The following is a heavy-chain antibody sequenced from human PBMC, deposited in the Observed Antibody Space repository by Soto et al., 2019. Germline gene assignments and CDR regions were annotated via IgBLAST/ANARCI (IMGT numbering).Heavy chain of an antibody. CDR1: GYTLTELS. J-gene: IGHJ6*02. D-gene: IGHD6-13*01. CDR3: ATGLLAAAGTDHSLYYGMDV. Sequence: ASVKVSCKVSGYTLTELSMHWVRQAPGKGLEWMGGFDPEDGETIYAQKFQGRVTMTEDTSTDTAYMELSSLRSEDTAVYYCATGLLAAAGTDHSLYYGMDVWGQGTTVTVSS. V-gene: IGHV1-24*01. CDR2: FDPEDGET.